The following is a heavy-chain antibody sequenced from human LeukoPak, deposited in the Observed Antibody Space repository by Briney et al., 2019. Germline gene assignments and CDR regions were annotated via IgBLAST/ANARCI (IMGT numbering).Heavy chain of an antibody. D-gene: IGHD3-10*01. CDR1: GGSISSGGYY. J-gene: IGHJ6*02. Sequence: PSQTLSLTCTVFGGSISSGGYYWSWIRQHPGKGLEWIGYIYYSGSTYYNPSLKSRVTISVDTSKNQFSLKLSSVTAADTAVYYCARINTMVRGVIIKDYYYGMDVWGQGTTVTVSS. CDR2: IYYSGST. CDR3: ARINTMVRGVIIKDYYYGMDV. V-gene: IGHV4-31*03.